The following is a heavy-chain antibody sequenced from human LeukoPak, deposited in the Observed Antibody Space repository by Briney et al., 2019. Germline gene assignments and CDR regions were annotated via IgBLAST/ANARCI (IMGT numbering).Heavy chain of an antibody. V-gene: IGHV3-23*01. Sequence: GGSLRLSCAASRFTFSSYGMSWVRQAPGKGLEWVSGISGSGGRTHYADSVKGRFTISRDNSKNTLYLQMSTLRVEDTAVYYCAKDRGGCPEYWGQGTLVTVSS. J-gene: IGHJ4*02. D-gene: IGHD6-19*01. CDR1: RFTFSSYG. CDR2: ISGSGGRT. CDR3: AKDRGGCPEY.